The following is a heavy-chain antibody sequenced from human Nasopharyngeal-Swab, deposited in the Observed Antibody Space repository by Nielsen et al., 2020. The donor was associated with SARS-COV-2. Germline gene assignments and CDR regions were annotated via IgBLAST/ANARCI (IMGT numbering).Heavy chain of an antibody. Sequence: WVRQAPGQGLEWMGWISQYDTYKNYAQKVQGRLTVTTDTSTNTADMELRSLRSDDTGLYYCARHYGDRWYSAMDFWGKGTTVTVSS. CDR3: ARHYGDRWYSAMDF. J-gene: IGHJ6*04. CDR2: ISQYDTYK. D-gene: IGHD2-15*01. V-gene: IGHV1-18*01.